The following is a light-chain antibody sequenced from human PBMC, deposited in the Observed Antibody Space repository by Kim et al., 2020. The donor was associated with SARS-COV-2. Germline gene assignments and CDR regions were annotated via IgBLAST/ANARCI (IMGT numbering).Light chain of an antibody. J-gene: IGKJ1*01. Sequence: PGERVTLSCRASQSVSSSYLTWNQQKPGQAPRLLIYGASTRASGIPARFSGSGSGTDFTLTISSLQPEDFAVYYCQQDYNLPVTFGQGTKV. CDR1: QSVSSSY. CDR3: QQDYNLPVT. V-gene: IGKV3D-7*01. CDR2: GAS.